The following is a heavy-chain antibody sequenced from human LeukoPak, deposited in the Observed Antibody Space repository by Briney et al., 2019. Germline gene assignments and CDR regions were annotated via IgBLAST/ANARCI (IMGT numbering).Heavy chain of an antibody. CDR2: IYYSGST. CDR3: ARQGMVRGVIEY. V-gene: IGHV4-59*08. D-gene: IGHD3-10*01. J-gene: IGHJ4*02. Sequence: SETLSLTCTVSGGSISSYYRSWIRQPPGKGLEWIGYIYYSGSTNYNPSLKSRVTISVDTSKNQFSLKLSSVTAADTAVYYCARQGMVRGVIEYWGRGTLVTVSS. CDR1: GGSISSYY.